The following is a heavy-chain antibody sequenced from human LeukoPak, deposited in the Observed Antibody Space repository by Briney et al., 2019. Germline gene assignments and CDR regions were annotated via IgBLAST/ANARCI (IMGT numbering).Heavy chain of an antibody. J-gene: IGHJ6*03. Sequence: GGSLRLSCAASGFTVSSNYMSWVRQAPGKGLEWVSVIYSGGSTYYADSVKGRFTISRDNSKNTLYLQMNSLRAEDTAVYYCARAVTYFSSGWHFYYYYMDVWGKGTTVTISS. CDR3: ARAVTYFSSGWHFYYYYMDV. CDR2: IYSGGST. V-gene: IGHV3-53*01. D-gene: IGHD6-19*01. CDR1: GFTVSSNY.